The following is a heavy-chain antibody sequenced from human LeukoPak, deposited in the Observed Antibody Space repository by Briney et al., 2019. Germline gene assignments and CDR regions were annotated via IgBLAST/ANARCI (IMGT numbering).Heavy chain of an antibody. V-gene: IGHV3-30*04. Sequence: GGSLRLSCAASGFTFSSYAMSWVRQAPGKGLEWVAVISYDGSNKYYADSVKGRFTISRDDSKNTLYLQMNSLRTEDTALYYCARTGLTYLTTVTTWFNYWGQGTLVTVSS. J-gene: IGHJ4*02. CDR2: ISYDGSNK. CDR1: GFTFSSYA. CDR3: ARTGLTYLTTVTTWFNY. D-gene: IGHD4-17*01.